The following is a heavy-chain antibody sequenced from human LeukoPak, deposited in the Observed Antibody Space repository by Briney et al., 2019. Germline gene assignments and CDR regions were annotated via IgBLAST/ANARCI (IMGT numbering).Heavy chain of an antibody. CDR2: INGDGSST. Sequence: PGGSLRLSCAASGFTFSSYWMHWVRQAPGKGLVWISRINGDGSSTDYADSVKGRFTISRDNAKNTLFVQMSSLRDEDTAVYYCARDWRDSSGKFPNDAFDIWGQGTMVTVSS. D-gene: IGHD3-22*01. V-gene: IGHV3-74*01. J-gene: IGHJ3*02. CDR1: GFTFSSYW. CDR3: ARDWRDSSGKFPNDAFDI.